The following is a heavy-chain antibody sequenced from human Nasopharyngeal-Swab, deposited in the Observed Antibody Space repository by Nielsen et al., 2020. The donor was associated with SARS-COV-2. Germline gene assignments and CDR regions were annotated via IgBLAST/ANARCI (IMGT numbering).Heavy chain of an antibody. V-gene: IGHV4-61*02. CDR3: ARMIFGVANAGIDV. D-gene: IGHD3-3*01. J-gene: IGHJ6*02. CDR2: MHTSTTT. Sequence: RQAPGKGLEWIGRMHTSTTTSYNLSLKSRVTISVDKSKNQFSLKLSSVTAADTAVYYCARMIFGVANAGIDVWGQGATVTVSS.